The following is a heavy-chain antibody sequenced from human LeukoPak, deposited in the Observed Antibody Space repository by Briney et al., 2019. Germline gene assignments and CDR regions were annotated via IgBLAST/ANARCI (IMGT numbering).Heavy chain of an antibody. CDR3: ARHVYCSSTSCDTLDI. CDR2: IYYSGST. J-gene: IGHJ3*02. CDR1: GGSISSSSYY. D-gene: IGHD2-2*02. V-gene: IGHV4-39*01. Sequence: SETLSLTCTVSGGSISSSSYYWGWIRQPSGKGLEWIGSIYYSGSTYYNPSLKSRVTISVDTSKNQFSLKLSSVTAADTAVYYCARHVYCSSTSCDTLDIWGQGTMVTVSS.